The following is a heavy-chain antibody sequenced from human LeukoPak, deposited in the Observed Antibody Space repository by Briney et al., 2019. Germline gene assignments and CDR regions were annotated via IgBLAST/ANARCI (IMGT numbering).Heavy chain of an antibody. V-gene: IGHV3-30*02. CDR2: IRYDGSNK. D-gene: IGHD3-3*01. J-gene: IGHJ3*02. CDR3: AKGLNYDFWSGSGAFDI. Sequence: VGSLRLSCAASAFTFSSYGMHWVRQAPGKGLEWVAFIRYDGSNKYYADSVKGRFTISRDNSKNTLYLQMNSLRAEDTAVYYCAKGLNYDFWSGSGAFDIWGQGTMVTVSS. CDR1: AFTFSSYG.